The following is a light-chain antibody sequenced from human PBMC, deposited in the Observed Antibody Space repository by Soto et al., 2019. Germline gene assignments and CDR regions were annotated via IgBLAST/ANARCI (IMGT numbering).Light chain of an antibody. Sequence: ELVLTQSPVALSLSSGERATLSCRASQSVSSTVLTWYQQKPGQAPRLLIYGVSSRATGIPDRFSDSGSGTDFTLTISRVEPEDFAVYFCQHYGDSSWTFGQGSRVEIK. V-gene: IGKV3-20*01. CDR2: GVS. CDR1: QSVSSTV. J-gene: IGKJ1*01. CDR3: QHYGDSSWT.